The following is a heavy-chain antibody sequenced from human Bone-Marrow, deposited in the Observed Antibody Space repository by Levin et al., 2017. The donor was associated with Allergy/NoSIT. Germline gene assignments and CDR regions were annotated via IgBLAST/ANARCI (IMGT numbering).Heavy chain of an antibody. Sequence: GESLKISCKGSGYSFTSYWIGWVRQMPGKGLEWMGIIYPGDSDTRYSPSFQGQVTISADKSINTAYLQWSSLKASDTAMYYCARKDVDYTDSSGYYRSAFDIWGQGTMVTVSS. V-gene: IGHV5-51*01. D-gene: IGHD3-22*01. J-gene: IGHJ3*02. CDR2: IYPGDSDT. CDR3: ARKDVDYTDSSGYYRSAFDI. CDR1: GYSFTSYW.